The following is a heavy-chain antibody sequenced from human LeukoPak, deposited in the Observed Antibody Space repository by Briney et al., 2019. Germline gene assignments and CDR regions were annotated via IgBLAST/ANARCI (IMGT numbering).Heavy chain of an antibody. CDR3: AKQQLVTIALDY. CDR1: GFTFSSYG. J-gene: IGHJ4*02. V-gene: IGHV3-33*06. D-gene: IGHD6-13*01. CDR2: IRYDGSNK. Sequence: PGRSLRLSCAASGFTFSSYGMHWVRQAPGKGLEWVAVIRYDGSNKYYADSVKGRFTISRDNSKNTLYLQMNSLRAEDTAVYYCAKQQLVTIALDYWGQGTLVTVSS.